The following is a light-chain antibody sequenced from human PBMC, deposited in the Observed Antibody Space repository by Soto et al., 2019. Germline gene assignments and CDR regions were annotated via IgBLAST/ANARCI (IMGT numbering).Light chain of an antibody. CDR3: HHCSWHPFPVT. CDR2: DAF. Sequence: EIVMTQSPATLSVSPGERATFSCRASQSVSSNLAWYQQKPGQAPRLLIYDAFTRATGIPARFSGSGSGTEYTLTTSSLQSEDSAVYYCHHCSWHPFPVTFGGGTKVYIK. CDR1: QSVSSN. J-gene: IGKJ4*01. V-gene: IGKV3-15*01.